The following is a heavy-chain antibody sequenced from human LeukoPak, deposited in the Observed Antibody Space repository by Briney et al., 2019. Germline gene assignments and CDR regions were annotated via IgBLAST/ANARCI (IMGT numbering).Heavy chain of an antibody. CDR1: GFTFSSYS. Sequence: GGSLRLSCAASGFTFSSYSMNWVRQAPGKGLEWVSSISGSSSYIYYADSVKGRFTISRDNAKNSLYLQMNSLRAEDTAVYYCARVGGITGTTGHFDYWGQGTLVTVSS. V-gene: IGHV3-21*01. D-gene: IGHD1-7*01. J-gene: IGHJ4*02. CDR3: ARVGGITGTTGHFDY. CDR2: ISGSSSYI.